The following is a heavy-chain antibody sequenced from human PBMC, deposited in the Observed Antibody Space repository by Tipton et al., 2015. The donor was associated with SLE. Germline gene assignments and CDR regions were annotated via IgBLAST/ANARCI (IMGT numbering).Heavy chain of an antibody. CDR2: IYYSGST. J-gene: IGHJ3*02. CDR3: ARGGYSRGSAFDI. CDR1: GGSISSSSYY. D-gene: IGHD5-18*01. Sequence: TLSLTCTVSGGSISSSSYYWGWIRQPPGKGLEWIGSIYYSGSTYYNPSLKSRVTISVDTSKNQFSLKLSSVTAADAAVYYCARGGYSRGSAFDIGGQGTMVTVSS. V-gene: IGHV4-39*07.